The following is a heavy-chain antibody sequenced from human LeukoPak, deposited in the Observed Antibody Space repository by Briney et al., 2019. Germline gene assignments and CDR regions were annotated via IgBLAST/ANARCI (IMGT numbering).Heavy chain of an antibody. J-gene: IGHJ4*02. CDR1: GGSFSGYY. V-gene: IGHV4-34*01. D-gene: IGHD6-13*01. Sequence: SETLSLTCAVYGGSFSGYYWSWIPQPPGKGLEWIGEINHSGSTNYNPSLKSRVTISVDTSKNQFSLKLSSVTAADTAVYYCASRIAAAGSYFDYWGQGTLVTVSS. CDR2: INHSGST. CDR3: ASRIAAAGSYFDY.